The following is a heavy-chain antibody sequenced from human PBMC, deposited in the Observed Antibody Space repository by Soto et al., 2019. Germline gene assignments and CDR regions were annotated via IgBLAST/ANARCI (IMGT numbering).Heavy chain of an antibody. CDR1: GYTFTSYY. D-gene: IGHD3-22*01. CDR2: INPSGGST. CDR3: ARDRFYYDSSGYPAY. V-gene: IGHV1-46*01. Sequence: AASVKVSCKASGYTFTSYYMHWVRQAPGQGLEWMGIINPSGGSTSYAQKFQGRVTMTRDTSTSTVYMELSSLRSEDTAVYYCARDRFYYDSSGYPAYWGQGXLVTVYS. J-gene: IGHJ4*02.